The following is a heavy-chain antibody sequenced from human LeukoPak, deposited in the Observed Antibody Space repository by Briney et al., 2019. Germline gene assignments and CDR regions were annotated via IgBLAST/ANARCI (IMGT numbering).Heavy chain of an antibody. J-gene: IGHJ6*03. D-gene: IGHD3-22*01. Sequence: SETLSLTCAVYGGSFSGYYWSWIRQPPGKGLEWIGEINHSGSTNYNPSLKSRVTISVDTSKNQLSLKLSSVTAADTAVYYCARGRVYYYDSSGYYGYYYYMDVWGKGTTVTVSS. CDR2: INHSGST. CDR3: ARGRVYYYDSSGYYGYYYYMDV. CDR1: GGSFSGYY. V-gene: IGHV4-34*01.